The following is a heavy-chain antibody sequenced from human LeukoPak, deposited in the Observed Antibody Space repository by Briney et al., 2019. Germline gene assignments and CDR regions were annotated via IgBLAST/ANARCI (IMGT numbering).Heavy chain of an antibody. Sequence: SVKGRFTISRDNSRNTLNLQMNSLRAEDTAVYYCASDKGGPSPYWYCDLWGRGTLVTVSS. D-gene: IGHD1-26*01. V-gene: IGHV3-30*07. CDR3: ASDKGGPSPYWYCDL. J-gene: IGHJ2*01.